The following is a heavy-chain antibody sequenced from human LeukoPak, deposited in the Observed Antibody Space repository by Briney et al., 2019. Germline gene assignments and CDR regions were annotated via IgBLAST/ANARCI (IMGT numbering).Heavy chain of an antibody. CDR2: ISYDGSNK. J-gene: IGHJ6*02. V-gene: IGHV3-30-3*01. CDR1: GFTFSSYA. Sequence: GRSLRLSCAASGFTFSSYAMHWVRQAPGKGLEWVAVISYDGSNKYYADSVKGRLTISRDNSKNTLYLQMNSLRAEDTAVYYCARVGISYGRYYYGMDVWGQGTTVTVSS. CDR3: ARVGISYGRYYYGMDV. D-gene: IGHD5-18*01.